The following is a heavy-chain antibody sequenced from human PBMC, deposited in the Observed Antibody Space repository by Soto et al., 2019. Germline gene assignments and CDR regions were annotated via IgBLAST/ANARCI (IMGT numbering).Heavy chain of an antibody. V-gene: IGHV5-51*01. Sequence: RGESLKISCKGSGYSFTSYWIGWVRQMPGKGLEWMGIIYPGDSDTRYSPSFQGQVTISADKSISTAYLQWSSLKASDTAVYFCVRATAARRRDSSYHYYLHIWGKGTTVTVSS. D-gene: IGHD6-6*01. CDR2: IYPGDSDT. CDR1: GYSFTSYW. CDR3: VRATAARRRDSSYHYYLHI. J-gene: IGHJ6*03.